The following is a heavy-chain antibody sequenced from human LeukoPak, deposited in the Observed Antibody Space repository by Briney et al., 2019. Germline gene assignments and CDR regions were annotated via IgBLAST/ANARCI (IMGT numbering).Heavy chain of an antibody. Sequence: GESLRLSCAASGFTFSSYAMHWVRQAPGKGLEWVAVISYDGSNKYYADSVKGRFTISRDNSKNTLYLQMNSLRAEDTAVYYCARDKQLWLLGAFDIWGQGTMVTVSS. V-gene: IGHV3-30-3*01. D-gene: IGHD5-18*01. CDR2: ISYDGSNK. J-gene: IGHJ3*02. CDR3: ARDKQLWLLGAFDI. CDR1: GFTFSSYA.